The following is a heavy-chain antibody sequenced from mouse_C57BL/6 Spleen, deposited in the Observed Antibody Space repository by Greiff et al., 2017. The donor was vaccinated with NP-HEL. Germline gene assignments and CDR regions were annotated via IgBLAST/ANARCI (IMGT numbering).Heavy chain of an antibody. D-gene: IGHD2-3*01. CDR2: IWSDGST. J-gene: IGHJ2*01. CDR3: VRGGVYDGYYFDY. CDR1: GFSLTSYG. Sequence: VQLQQSGPGLVAPSQSLSITCTVSGFSLTSYGVHWVRQPPGKGLEWLVVIWSDGSTTYNSALKSRLSISKDNSKSQVVLKMNSLQTDDTAMYYCVRGGVYDGYYFDYWGQGTTVTVSS. V-gene: IGHV2-6*03.